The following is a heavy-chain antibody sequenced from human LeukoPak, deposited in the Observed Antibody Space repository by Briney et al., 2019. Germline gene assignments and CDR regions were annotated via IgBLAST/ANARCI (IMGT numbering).Heavy chain of an antibody. Sequence: PSETLSLTCTVYGGSFSGYYWSWIRQPPGKGLEWIGEINHSGSTNYNPSLKSRVTISVDTSKNQFSLKLSSVTAADTAVYYCARGVDYWGQGTLVTVSS. CDR1: GGSFSGYY. V-gene: IGHV4-34*01. J-gene: IGHJ4*02. CDR2: INHSGST. CDR3: ARGVDY.